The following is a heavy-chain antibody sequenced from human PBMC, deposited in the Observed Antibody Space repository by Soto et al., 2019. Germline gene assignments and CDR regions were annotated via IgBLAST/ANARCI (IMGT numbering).Heavy chain of an antibody. D-gene: IGHD3-3*02. CDR3: ARERRALDIFYYYYGMDV. CDR1: GFTFSSYW. V-gene: IGHV3-74*01. Sequence: EVQLVESGGGLVQPGGSLRLSCAASGFTFSSYWMHWVRQAPGKGLVWVSRINSDGSSTSYADSVKGRFTISRDNAKNTLYLQMNSLRAEDTAVYYCARERRALDIFYYYYGMDVWGQGTTVTVSS. CDR2: INSDGSST. J-gene: IGHJ6*02.